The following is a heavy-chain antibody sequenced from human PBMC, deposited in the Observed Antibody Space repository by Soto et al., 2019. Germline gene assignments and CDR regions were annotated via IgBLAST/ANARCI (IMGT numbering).Heavy chain of an antibody. J-gene: IGHJ4*02. D-gene: IGHD3-16*02. CDR1: GFTLSSYA. CDR2: ISGSGGST. Sequence: EVQLLESGGGWVQPGGSLRLSCAASGFTLSSYAMSWVRQAPGKGLEWVSAISGSGGSTYYADSVKGRFTISRDNSKNTLYLQMNSLRAEDTAVYYCAKDRRGELSLTSYYWGQGTLVTVSS. CDR3: AKDRRGELSLTSYY. V-gene: IGHV3-23*01.